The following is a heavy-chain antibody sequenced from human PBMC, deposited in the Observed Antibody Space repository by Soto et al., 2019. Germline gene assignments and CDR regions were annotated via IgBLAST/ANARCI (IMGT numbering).Heavy chain of an antibody. D-gene: IGHD2-2*01. Sequence: QVQLQQWGAGLLKPSETLSLTCAVYGGSFSNYFWSWIRQPPGKGLEWIGEINQSGSTNYNASLXXRXXISVDTSKNQFSLKVTSVTVADTAVYYCARGPSRHRVYFDYWGQGTLVTVSS. J-gene: IGHJ4*02. CDR1: GGSFSNYF. V-gene: IGHV4-34*01. CDR3: ARGPSRHRVYFDY. CDR2: INQSGST.